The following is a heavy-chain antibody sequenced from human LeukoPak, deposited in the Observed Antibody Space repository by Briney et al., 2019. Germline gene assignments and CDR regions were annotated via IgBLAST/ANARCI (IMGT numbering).Heavy chain of an antibody. V-gene: IGHV4-4*07. CDR1: GGSISSYY. J-gene: IGHJ4*02. Sequence: SETLSLTCTVSGGSISSYYWSWIRQPAGKGLEWIGRIYTSGSTNYNPSLKSRVTMSVDTSKNQFSLKLSSVTAADTAVYYCARFYYDSSGYYYVAYWGQGTLVTVSS. CDR3: ARFYYDSSGYYYVAY. D-gene: IGHD3-22*01. CDR2: IYTSGST.